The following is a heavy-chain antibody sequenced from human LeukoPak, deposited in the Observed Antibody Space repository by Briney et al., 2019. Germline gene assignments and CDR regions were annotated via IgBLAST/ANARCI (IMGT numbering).Heavy chain of an antibody. D-gene: IGHD3-9*01. Sequence: PGGSLRLSCVASGLTFSNYEMNWVRQAPGKGPEWVSYITKTGNSKYYADSVEGRFTVSRDDANKSLYLQMDSLGAEDTAVYYCVREGSLDDFDYWGQGTLVTVSS. CDR3: VREGSLDDFDY. CDR1: GLTFSNYE. V-gene: IGHV3-48*03. CDR2: ITKTGNSK. J-gene: IGHJ4*02.